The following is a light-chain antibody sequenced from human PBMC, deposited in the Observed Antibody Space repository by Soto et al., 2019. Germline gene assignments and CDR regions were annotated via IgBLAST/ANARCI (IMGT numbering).Light chain of an antibody. CDR2: GAS. V-gene: IGKV3-15*01. CDR1: QTVASN. J-gene: IGKJ2*01. Sequence: EIVMTQSPASLSVSPGDGATLSCRASQTVASNLAWYQQKPGQGPRLLIHGASTRVAGVPARFSGSGSGTDFTLTISSLQSEDFAVYYCQQYHNWPPQYTFGQGTKLQI. CDR3: QQYHNWPPQYT.